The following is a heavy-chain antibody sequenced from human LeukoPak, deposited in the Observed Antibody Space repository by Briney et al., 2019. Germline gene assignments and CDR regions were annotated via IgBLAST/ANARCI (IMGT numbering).Heavy chain of an antibody. CDR1: GGSISSGGYY. Sequence: SETLSLTCTVSGGSISSGGYYWSWIRQHPGKGLEWIGYIYYSGSTYYNPSLKSRVTISVDTSKNQFSLKLSSVTAADTAVYYCARAVGYSGCGVDYWGQGTLVTVSS. V-gene: IGHV4-31*03. J-gene: IGHJ4*02. D-gene: IGHD5-12*01. CDR2: IYYSGST. CDR3: ARAVGYSGCGVDY.